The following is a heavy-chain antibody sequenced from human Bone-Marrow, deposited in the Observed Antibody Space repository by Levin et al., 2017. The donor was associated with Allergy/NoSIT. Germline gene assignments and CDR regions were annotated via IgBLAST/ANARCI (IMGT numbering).Heavy chain of an antibody. Sequence: KTGGSLRLSCAASGFTFSDYYMSWIRQAPGKGLEWVSYISSSSSYTNYADSVKGRFTISRDNAKNSLYLQMNSLRAEDTAVYYCARDAAKYCSSTSCYDAFDIWGQGTMVTVSS. D-gene: IGHD2-2*01. CDR1: GFTFSDYY. J-gene: IGHJ3*02. CDR2: ISSSSSYT. V-gene: IGHV3-11*06. CDR3: ARDAAKYCSSTSCYDAFDI.